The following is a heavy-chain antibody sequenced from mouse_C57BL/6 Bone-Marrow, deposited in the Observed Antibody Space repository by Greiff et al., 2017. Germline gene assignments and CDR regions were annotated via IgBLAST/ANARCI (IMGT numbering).Heavy chain of an antibody. J-gene: IGHJ4*01. CDR1: GYTFTSYW. V-gene: IGHV1-69*01. Sequence: QVQLQQPGAELVMPGASVKLSCKASGYTFTSYWMHWVQQRPGQGLEWIGEIDPSDSYTNYNQKLKGKSTLTVDKSSSPAYMQLSSLTSEDSAVYYCARDTTANAMDYWGQGTSVTVSS. CDR2: IDPSDSYT. CDR3: ARDTTANAMDY. D-gene: IGHD1-2*01.